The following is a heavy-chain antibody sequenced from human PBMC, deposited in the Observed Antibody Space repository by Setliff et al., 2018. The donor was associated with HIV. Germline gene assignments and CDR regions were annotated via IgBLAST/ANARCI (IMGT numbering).Heavy chain of an antibody. Sequence: PSETLSLTCYVTDDPISSYYWSWVRQPAGKGLEWIGRLYVSGDTNYNPSPKSRVTMSLDTSKKHFSLKLKSVTAADTAVYYCALTGHRLLRGYMDVWGKGTTVTVSS. CDR1: DDPISSYY. D-gene: IGHD2-15*01. CDR3: ALTGHRLLRGYMDV. J-gene: IGHJ6*03. V-gene: IGHV4-4*07. CDR2: LYVSGDT.